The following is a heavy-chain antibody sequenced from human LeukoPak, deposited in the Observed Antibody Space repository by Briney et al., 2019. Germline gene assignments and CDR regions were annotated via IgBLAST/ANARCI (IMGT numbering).Heavy chain of an antibody. CDR2: IYYSGST. CDR1: GGSISSYY. D-gene: IGHD3-3*01. CDR3: ARARSGFWSGYYRRRDYYYMDV. Sequence: SETLSLTCTVSGGSISSYYWSWIRQPPGRGLEWIGYIYYSGSTNYNPSLKSRVTISVDTSKNQFSLKLSSVTAADTAVYYCARARSGFWSGYYRRRDYYYMDVWGKGTTVTVSS. J-gene: IGHJ6*03. V-gene: IGHV4-59*12.